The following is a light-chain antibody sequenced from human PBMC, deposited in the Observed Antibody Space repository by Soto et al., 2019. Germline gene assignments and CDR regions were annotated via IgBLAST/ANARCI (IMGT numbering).Light chain of an antibody. CDR3: QQYNHHPLT. Sequence: DVQMTQSPSSLSASVGDTVTISCRPSQDISIDLAWFQQKPGKAPKSLIYGTSALQSGVPSKFSGSRSGADFTLTISSLQPAEAATYYCQQYNHHPLTVGGGTKVEIK. CDR1: QDISID. CDR2: GTS. J-gene: IGKJ4*01. V-gene: IGKV1-16*02.